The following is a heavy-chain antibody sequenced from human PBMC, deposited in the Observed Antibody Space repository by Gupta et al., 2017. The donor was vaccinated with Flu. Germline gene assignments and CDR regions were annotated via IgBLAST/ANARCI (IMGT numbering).Heavy chain of an antibody. Sequence: QLLESGGGLVQPGGSLRLSCAASGFTFSTFAMSWVRPTPGKGLEWVSTISGSSTYHAASVRGRFTTSRDNFKNTLSLQMTSLRAEDTAVYYCARGGLNSGGFWSDYLCAFDLWGQGTMVTVSS. V-gene: IGHV3-23*01. CDR1: GFTFSTFA. CDR3: ARGGLNSGGFWSDYLCAFDL. J-gene: IGHJ3*01. CDR2: ISGSST. D-gene: IGHD3-3*01.